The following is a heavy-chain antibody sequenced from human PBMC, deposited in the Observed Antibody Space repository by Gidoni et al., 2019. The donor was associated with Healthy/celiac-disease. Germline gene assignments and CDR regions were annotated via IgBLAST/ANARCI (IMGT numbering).Heavy chain of an antibody. D-gene: IGHD3-9*01. J-gene: IGHJ4*02. Sequence: EVQLVESGGGLVKPGGSLRLSCAASGFTFSSYSMNWVRQAPGKGLEWVSSISSSSSYIYYADSVKGRFTISRDNAKNSLYLQMNSLRAEDTAVYYCARDLDNYDILTGYPTPFDYWGQGTLVTVSS. V-gene: IGHV3-21*01. CDR1: GFTFSSYS. CDR2: ISSSSSYI. CDR3: ARDLDNYDILTGYPTPFDY.